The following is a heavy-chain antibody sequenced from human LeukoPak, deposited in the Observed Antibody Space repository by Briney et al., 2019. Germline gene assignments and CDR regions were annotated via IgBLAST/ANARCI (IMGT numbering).Heavy chain of an antibody. V-gene: IGHV3-33*01. D-gene: IGHD6-13*01. CDR3: AREGTAAAGRGRSSQFDY. J-gene: IGHJ4*02. CDR1: GFTFSSYG. CDR2: IWYDGSNK. Sequence: GGSLRLSCAASGFTFSSYGMHWVRQAPGKGLEWVAVIWYDGSNKYYADSVKGRFTISRDNSKNTPYLQMNSLRAEDTAVYYCAREGTAAAGRGRSSQFDYWGQGTLVTVSS.